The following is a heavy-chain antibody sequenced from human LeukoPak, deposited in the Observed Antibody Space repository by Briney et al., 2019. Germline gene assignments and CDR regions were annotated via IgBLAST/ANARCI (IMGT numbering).Heavy chain of an antibody. J-gene: IGHJ3*02. CDR1: GFTFSDYY. CDR2: ISSSGSTI. D-gene: IGHD2-2*02. CDR3: ARGCSSTNCYSRAFDI. V-gene: IGHV3-11*04. Sequence: GGSLRLSCAASGFTFSDYYMNWIRQAPGKGLEWVSYISSSGSTIYYADSVKGRFTISRDNAKNSLYLQMNSLRAEDTAVYYCARGCSSTNCYSRAFDIWGQGTMVTVSS.